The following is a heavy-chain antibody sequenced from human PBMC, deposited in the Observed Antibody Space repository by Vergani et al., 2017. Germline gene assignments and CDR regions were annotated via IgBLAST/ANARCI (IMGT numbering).Heavy chain of an antibody. D-gene: IGHD2-15*01. V-gene: IGHV6-1*01. CDR1: GDSVSSNSAA. Sequence: QVQLQQSGPGLVKPSQTLSLTCAISGDSVSSNSAAWNWIRQSPSRGLEWLGRTYYRSKWYNDYAVSVKSRITINPDTSKNQFSLQLNSVTPEDTAVYYCARDXGDCSGGSCYAPYYGMDVWGQGTTVTVSS. CDR2: TYYRSKWYN. J-gene: IGHJ6*02. CDR3: ARDXGDCSGGSCYAPYYGMDV.